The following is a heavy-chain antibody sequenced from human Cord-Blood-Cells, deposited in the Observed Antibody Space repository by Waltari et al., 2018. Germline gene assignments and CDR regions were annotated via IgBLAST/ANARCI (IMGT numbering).Heavy chain of an antibody. CDR2: ISSSGTTI. CDR3: ARDIQAARPDYDYYYGMDV. CDR1: GLTFSSYE. Sequence: EAQLVESVGGLVQPGGSLRLSFAASGLTFSSYEMNWVRQAPGKGLAWVSYISSSGTTIYYADSVKCRFTISRDNAKNSLYLQMNSLRAEDTAVYYCARDIQAARPDYDYYYGMDVWGQGTTVTVSS. V-gene: IGHV3-48*03. J-gene: IGHJ6*02. D-gene: IGHD6-6*01.